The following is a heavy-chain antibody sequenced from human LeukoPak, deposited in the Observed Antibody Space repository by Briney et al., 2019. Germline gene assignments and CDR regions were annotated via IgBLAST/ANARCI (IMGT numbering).Heavy chain of an antibody. D-gene: IGHD3-10*01. CDR3: AREGDGSGSYPFDY. V-gene: IGHV4-39*07. CDR1: GGSISSSSYY. J-gene: IGHJ4*02. CDR2: IYYSGST. Sequence: QSSETLSLTCTVSGGSISSSSYYWGWIRQPPGKGLEWIGSIYYSGSTYYNPSLKSRVTISVDTSKNQFSLKLSSVTAADTAVYYCAREGDGSGSYPFDYWGQGTLVTVSS.